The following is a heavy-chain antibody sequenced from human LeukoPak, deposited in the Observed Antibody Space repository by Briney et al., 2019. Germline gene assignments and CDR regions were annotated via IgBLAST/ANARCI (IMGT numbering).Heavy chain of an antibody. CDR1: GFTFSSYS. Sequence: AGGSLRLSCAASGFTFSSYSMSWVRQAPGKGLEWVSTIRGNGRDTYYADSVKGRFTISRDNSKNTLYLEMNSLRAEDTGVYYCAKGGYTTCFDPWGQGTLVTVSS. D-gene: IGHD2-15*01. V-gene: IGHV3-23*01. CDR2: IRGNGRDT. CDR3: AKGGYTTCFDP. J-gene: IGHJ5*02.